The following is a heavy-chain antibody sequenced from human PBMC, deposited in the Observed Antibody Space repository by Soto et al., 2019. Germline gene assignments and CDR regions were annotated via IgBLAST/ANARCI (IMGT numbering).Heavy chain of an antibody. CDR1: GFTFSSYS. CDR3: ARDPSALVVVVAATRYFDL. CDR2: ISSSSSYI. D-gene: IGHD2-15*01. V-gene: IGHV3-21*01. J-gene: IGHJ2*01. Sequence: GGSLRLSCASSGFTFSSYSMNWVRQAPGKGLEWVSSISSSSSYIYYADSVKGRFTISRDNAKNSLYLQMNSLRAEDTAVYYCARDPSALVVVVAATRYFDLWGRGTLVTVSS.